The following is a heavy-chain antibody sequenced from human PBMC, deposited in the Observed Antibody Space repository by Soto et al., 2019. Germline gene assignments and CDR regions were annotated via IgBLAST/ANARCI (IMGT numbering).Heavy chain of an antibody. D-gene: IGHD3-10*01. J-gene: IGHJ4*02. V-gene: IGHV1-69*13. CDR1: GGTFSSYA. CDR2: IIPIFGSA. CDR3: ARSGPGGDYLFDY. Sequence: ASVKVSCKASGGTFSSYAISWVRQAPGQGLEWMGGIIPIFGSANYAQKSQGRVTITADESTSTAYMELSSLRSEDTAAYYCARSGPGGDYLFDYWGQGTLVTVSS.